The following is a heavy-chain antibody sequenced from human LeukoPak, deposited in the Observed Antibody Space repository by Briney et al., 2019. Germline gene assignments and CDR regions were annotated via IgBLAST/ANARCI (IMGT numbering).Heavy chain of an antibody. V-gene: IGHV3-33*01. CDR2: IWFDGSNT. J-gene: IGHJ3*02. Sequence: PGRSLRLSCAASGFTFNNYGMHWVRQAPGKGLEWVGVIWFDGSNTRYADSVKGRFTIARDDSKNTVYLQMNSLRVEDTAVYYCARDLVSGAYTFDTWGQGTVVTVSS. CDR1: GFTFNNYG. D-gene: IGHD3-16*01. CDR3: ARDLVSGAYTFDT.